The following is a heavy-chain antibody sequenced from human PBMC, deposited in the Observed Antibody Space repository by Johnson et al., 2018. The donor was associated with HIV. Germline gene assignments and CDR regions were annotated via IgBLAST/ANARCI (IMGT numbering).Heavy chain of an antibody. CDR3: ARGRPWGWELRRDAFDV. D-gene: IGHD4-23*01. V-gene: IGHV3-9*01. J-gene: IGHJ3*01. Sequence: EVQLVESGGGLVQPGRSLRLSCAASGFTFDDYAMHWVRQAPGKGLEWVSGISWNSGSIGYADSVKGRFTISRDNAKNSLYLQMNGLRVEDTALYYCARGRPWGWELRRDAFDVWGQGTMVTVSS. CDR1: GFTFDDYA. CDR2: ISWNSGSI.